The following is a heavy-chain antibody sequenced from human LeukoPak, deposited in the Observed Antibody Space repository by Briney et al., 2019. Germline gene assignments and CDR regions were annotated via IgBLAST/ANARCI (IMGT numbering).Heavy chain of an antibody. CDR3: AREHRGRDGYTLDY. V-gene: IGHV4-59*12. Sequence: ASETLSLTCTVSGASIVRDYWSWVRQPPGTGLQWIGYVYETGSRNYNPSLERRVSISLDRSKNQLSLRLDSVSAADTAMYYCAREHRGRDGYTLDYWGQGILVTVSS. J-gene: IGHJ4*02. CDR1: GASIVRDY. D-gene: IGHD5-24*01. CDR2: VYETGSR.